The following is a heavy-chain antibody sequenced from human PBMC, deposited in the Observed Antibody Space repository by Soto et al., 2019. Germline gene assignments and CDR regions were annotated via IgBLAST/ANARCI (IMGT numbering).Heavy chain of an antibody. CDR3: ARLVGNSWLDH. V-gene: IGHV3-11*04. CDR1: GFTFSDYY. D-gene: IGHD6-6*01. J-gene: IGHJ5*02. Sequence: GGSLRLSCAASGFTFSDYYMSWIRQAPGKGLEWVSYISSSGSTIYYAGSVKGRFTISRDNAKNSLYLQMNSLRAEDTAMYYCARLVGNSWLDHWGQGTLVTVSS. CDR2: ISSSGSTI.